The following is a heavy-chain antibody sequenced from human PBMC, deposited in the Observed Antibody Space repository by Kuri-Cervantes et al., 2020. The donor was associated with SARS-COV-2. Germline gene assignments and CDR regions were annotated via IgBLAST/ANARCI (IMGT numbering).Heavy chain of an antibody. CDR2: IGTAGDT. CDR1: GFTFSSYD. D-gene: IGHD1/OR15-1a*01. V-gene: IGHV3-13*01. Sequence: GESLKISCAASGFTFSSYDMHWVRQATGKGLEWVSAIGTAGDTYYPGSVKGRFTISRENAKNSLYLQMNSLRAGDTAVYYCARATTINNWNIGNYGMDVWGQGTTVTVSS. J-gene: IGHJ6*02. CDR3: ARATTINNWNIGNYGMDV.